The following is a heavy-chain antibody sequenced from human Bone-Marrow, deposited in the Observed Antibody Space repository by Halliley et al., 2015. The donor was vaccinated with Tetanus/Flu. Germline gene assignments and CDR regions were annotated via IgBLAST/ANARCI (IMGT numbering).Heavy chain of an antibody. CDR1: EFAVSAYA. Sequence: SLRLSCAASEFAVSAYAVHWLRQLPGKGLQWVAVISDDEMNKKYVDSVKGRFTIFRDNSKNTVYLQMRGLTRGDTGIYYCGKDLRPSCRGTTSTCYAMDGWGRGTTVTVSS. V-gene: IGHV3-30*18. D-gene: IGHD6-13*01. CDR2: ISDDEMNK. CDR3: GKDLRPSCRGTTSTCYAMDG. J-gene: IGHJ6*02.